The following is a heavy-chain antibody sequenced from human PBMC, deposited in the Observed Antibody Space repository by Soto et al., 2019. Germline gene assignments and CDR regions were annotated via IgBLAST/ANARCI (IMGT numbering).Heavy chain of an antibody. CDR2: IYYSGST. J-gene: IGHJ4*02. D-gene: IGHD3-9*01. Sequence: KPSETLSLTCTVSGGSISSGGYYWSWIRQHPGKGLEWIGYIYYSGSTYYNPSLKSRVTISVDTSKNQFSLKLSSVTAADTAVYYCARTLGYYDILTGYHYFDYWGQGTLVTVSS. V-gene: IGHV4-31*03. CDR3: ARTLGYYDILTGYHYFDY. CDR1: GGSISSGGYY.